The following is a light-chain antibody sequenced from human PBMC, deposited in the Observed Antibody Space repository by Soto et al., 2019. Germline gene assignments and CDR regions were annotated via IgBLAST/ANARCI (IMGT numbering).Light chain of an antibody. CDR1: QSVSSSY. CDR3: QQYGSSPTWT. V-gene: IGKV3-20*01. J-gene: IGKJ1*01. CDR2: GAS. Sequence: EIVLTQSPGTLSVSPVERATLSGMASQSVSSSYLAWYQQKPGQAPRLLIYGASSRATGIPDRFSGSGSGTDFTLTISRLEPEDFAVYYCQQYGSSPTWTFGQGTKVDI.